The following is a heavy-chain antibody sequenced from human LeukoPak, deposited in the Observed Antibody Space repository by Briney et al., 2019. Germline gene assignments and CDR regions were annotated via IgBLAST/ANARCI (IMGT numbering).Heavy chain of an antibody. J-gene: IGHJ3*02. CDR2: THYSGST. D-gene: IGHD2-21*02. CDR3: ASGYCGGACQLGGVDM. Sequence: SETLSLTCTVSGGSISSYYWSWLRQPPGKGLEYIGYTHYSGSTNYNPSLKSRVTISLDTSGNQFSLKPSSVTAADTAVYYCASGYCGGACQLGGVDMWGQGTMVTVSS. CDR1: GGSISSYY. V-gene: IGHV4-59*01.